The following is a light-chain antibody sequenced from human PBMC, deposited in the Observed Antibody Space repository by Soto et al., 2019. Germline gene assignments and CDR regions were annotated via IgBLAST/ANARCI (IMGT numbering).Light chain of an antibody. V-gene: IGKV4-1*01. J-gene: IGKJ5*01. CDR3: QQYHNGPIT. CDR2: WAS. CDR1: QSVLSTSNNKTS. Sequence: DIVMTQSPDSLTVSLGERATINCKSSQSVLSTSNNKTSLAWFQQRPGQPPKVLIYWASTRESGVPDRFDGSGSGTDFTLTISSLQAEDVAVYYCQQYHNGPITFGQGTRLEIK.